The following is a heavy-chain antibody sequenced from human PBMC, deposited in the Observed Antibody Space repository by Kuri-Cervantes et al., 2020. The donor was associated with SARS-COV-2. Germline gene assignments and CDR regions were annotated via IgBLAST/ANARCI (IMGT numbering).Heavy chain of an antibody. CDR2: IYYSGST. V-gene: IGHV4-59*12. D-gene: IGHD2-2*02. CDR3: ARILSAAIDLGDGMDV. Sequence: SETLSLTCTVSGGSISSYYWSWIRQPPGKGLEWIGYIYYSGSTYYNPSLKSRVTISVDTSKNQFSLKLSSVTAADTAVYYCARILSAAIDLGDGMDVWGQGTTVTVSS. CDR1: GGSISSYY. J-gene: IGHJ6*02.